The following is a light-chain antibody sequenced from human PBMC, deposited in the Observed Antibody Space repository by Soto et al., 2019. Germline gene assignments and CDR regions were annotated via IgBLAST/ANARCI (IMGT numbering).Light chain of an antibody. CDR2: DAS. V-gene: IGKV3-11*01. CDR3: QQRSKWPLT. Sequence: EIVLTQSPATLSLSPGERATLSCRASQSVSSYLAWYQQKPGQAPRLLIYDASNRATGIPARFSGSGSGTDFLLTISSLEPEDFAVSYCQQRSKWPLTFGGGTKVEIK. J-gene: IGKJ4*01. CDR1: QSVSSY.